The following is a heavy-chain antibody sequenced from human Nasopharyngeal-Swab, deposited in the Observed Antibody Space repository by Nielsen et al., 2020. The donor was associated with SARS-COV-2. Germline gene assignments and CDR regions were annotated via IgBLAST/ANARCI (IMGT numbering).Heavy chain of an antibody. V-gene: IGHV1-46*01. Sequence: ASVQVSCKASGYTFTNYYMHWVRQAPGQGLEWLGIINPGAGSTTYAQKFQGRVTMTRDTSTSAVYMELSSLSSEDTAVYYCAREGGAHCTNGVCFPTYYVDVWGIGTTVTVSS. CDR1: GYTFTNYY. J-gene: IGHJ6*03. D-gene: IGHD2-8*01. CDR3: AREGGAHCTNGVCFPTYYVDV. CDR2: INPGAGST.